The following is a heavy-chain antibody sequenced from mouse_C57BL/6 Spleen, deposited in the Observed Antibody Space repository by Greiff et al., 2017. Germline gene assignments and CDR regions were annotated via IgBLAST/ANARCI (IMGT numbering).Heavy chain of an antibody. Sequence: VHLVESGAELAKPGASVKLSCKASGYTFTSYWMHWVKQRPGQGLEWIGYINPSSGYTKYNQKFKGKATLTADKSSSTAYMQLSSLTYENSAVSYCARGLLRYFDVWGTGTTVTVSS. D-gene: IGHD1-1*01. CDR2: INPSSGYT. V-gene: IGHV1-7*01. CDR3: ARGLLRYFDV. CDR1: GYTFTSYW. J-gene: IGHJ1*03.